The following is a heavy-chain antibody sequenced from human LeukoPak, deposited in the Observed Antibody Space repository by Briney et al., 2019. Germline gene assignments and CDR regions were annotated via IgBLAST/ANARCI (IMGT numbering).Heavy chain of an antibody. V-gene: IGHV4-59*01. J-gene: IGHJ2*01. D-gene: IGHD3-22*01. Sequence: PSETLSLTCTVSGGSINSYYWSWIRQPPGKGLEWIGYIYYSGNTNYNPSLKSRASISIDTSKYQLSLQLSSVTAADTAVYYCARDRDSSGLRDFDLWGRGTLVTVSA. CDR3: ARDRDSSGLRDFDL. CDR1: GGSINSYY. CDR2: IYYSGNT.